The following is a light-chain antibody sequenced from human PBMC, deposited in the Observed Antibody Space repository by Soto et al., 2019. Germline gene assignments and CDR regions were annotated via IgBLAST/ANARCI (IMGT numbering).Light chain of an antibody. Sequence: QSALTQPASVSGSPGQSITISCTGTSSDIGGYNYVSWYQQHPGKAPKLMISEVTNRPSGVSNRFSGSKSGNTASLTISGLQTEDEADYYCCSSTTTSTPFVFGTGTKVTVL. CDR2: EVT. CDR1: SSDIGGYNY. J-gene: IGLJ1*01. CDR3: CSSTTTSTPFV. V-gene: IGLV2-14*01.